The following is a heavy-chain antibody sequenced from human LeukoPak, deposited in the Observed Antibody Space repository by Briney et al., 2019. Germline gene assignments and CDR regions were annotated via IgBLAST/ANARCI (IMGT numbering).Heavy chain of an antibody. CDR3: ARCCYDFWSGYYYFDY. D-gene: IGHD3-3*01. J-gene: IGHJ4*02. CDR2: IYTSGST. CDR1: GGSISSYY. Sequence: SETLSLTCTVSGGSISSYYWSWIRQPAGKGLEWLGRIYTSGSTNYNPSLKSRVTMSVDTSKNQFSLKLSSVTAADTAVYYCARCCYDFWSGYYYFDYWGQGTLVTVSS. V-gene: IGHV4-4*07.